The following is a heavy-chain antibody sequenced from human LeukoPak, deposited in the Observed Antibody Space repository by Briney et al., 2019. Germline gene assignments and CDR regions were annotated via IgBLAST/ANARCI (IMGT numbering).Heavy chain of an antibody. J-gene: IGHJ4*02. D-gene: IGHD6-13*01. CDR2: FFSTGRT. V-gene: IGHV4-39*01. CDR1: GGSVSSSNHH. Sequence: SQTLSLTCNVSGGSVSSSNHHWAWIRQSPGMGLEWVGTFFSTGRTSQNPDPSLTGRVTLSVDTSRYQFSLQLRSLTAADTAIFYCASSPGSSTSWYRFDNWGQGTLVTVSS. CDR3: ASSPGSSTSWYRFDN.